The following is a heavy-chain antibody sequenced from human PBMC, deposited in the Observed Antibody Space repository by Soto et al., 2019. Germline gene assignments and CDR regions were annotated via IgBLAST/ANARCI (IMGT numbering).Heavy chain of an antibody. V-gene: IGHV4-59*08. J-gene: IGHJ4*02. Sequence: SETLSLTCTVSGGSISGYYWSWIRQPPGKGLDCIGYIYYSGTTNYNPSLESRVTISIDSSRNQFSLKLSSVTTADTAVYYCARRDSSGWYSYFDSWGQGTLVTAPQ. CDR1: GGSISGYY. CDR2: IYYSGTT. D-gene: IGHD6-19*01. CDR3: ARRDSSGWYSYFDS.